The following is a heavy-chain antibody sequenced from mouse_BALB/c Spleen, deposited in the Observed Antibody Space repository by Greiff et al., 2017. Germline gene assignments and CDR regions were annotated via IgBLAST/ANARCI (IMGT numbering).Heavy chain of an antibody. CDR3: ARCRSNYYAMDY. J-gene: IGHJ4*01. CDR2: ISSGSSTI. CDR1: GFTFSSFG. V-gene: IGHV5-17*02. D-gene: IGHD2-14*01. Sequence: EVKVVESGGGLVQPGGSRKLSCAASGFTFSSFGMHWVRQAPEKGLEWVAYISSGSSTIYYADTVKGRFTISRDNSKNTLFLQMTSLRSEDTAMYYCARCRSNYYAMDYWGQGTSVTVSS.